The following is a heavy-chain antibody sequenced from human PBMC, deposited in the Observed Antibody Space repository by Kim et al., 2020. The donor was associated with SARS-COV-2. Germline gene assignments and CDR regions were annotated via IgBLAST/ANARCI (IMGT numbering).Heavy chain of an antibody. Sequence: ASVKVSCKASGYTFTSYYMHWVRQAPGQGLEWMGIINPSGGSTSYAQKFQGRVTMTRDTSTSTVYMELSSLRSEDTAVYYCARDHSYSSGWYSAGDSRGYFDYWGQGTLVTVSS. CDR3: ARDHSYSSGWYSAGDSRGYFDY. CDR1: GYTFTSYY. CDR2: INPSGGST. J-gene: IGHJ4*02. D-gene: IGHD6-19*01. V-gene: IGHV1-46*01.